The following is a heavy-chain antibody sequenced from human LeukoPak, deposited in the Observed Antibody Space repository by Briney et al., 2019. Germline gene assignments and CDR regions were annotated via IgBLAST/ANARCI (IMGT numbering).Heavy chain of an antibody. Sequence: SETLSLTCTVSGGSISSYYWSWIRQPAGKGLEWIGYIYYSGSTNYNPSLKSRVTISVDTSKNQFSLKLSSVTAADTAVYYCARLDFWSGYYTENWFDPWGQGTLVTVSS. CDR1: GGSISSYY. CDR3: ARLDFWSGYYTENWFDP. D-gene: IGHD3-3*01. J-gene: IGHJ5*02. CDR2: IYYSGST. V-gene: IGHV4-59*01.